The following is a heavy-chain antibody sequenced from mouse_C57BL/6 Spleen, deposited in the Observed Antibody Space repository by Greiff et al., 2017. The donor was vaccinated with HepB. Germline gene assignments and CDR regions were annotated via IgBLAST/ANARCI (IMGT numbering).Heavy chain of an antibody. CDR1: GFTFSDYY. J-gene: IGHJ2*01. CDR2: INYDGSST. D-gene: IGHD2-1*01. V-gene: IGHV5-16*01. Sequence: EVKLVESEGGLVQPGSSMKLSCTASGFTFSDYYMAWVRQVPEKGLEWVANINYDGSSTYYLDSLKSRFIISRDNAKNILYLQMSSLKSEDTATYYCARDYYGNSYFDYWGQGTTLTVSS. CDR3: ARDYYGNSYFDY.